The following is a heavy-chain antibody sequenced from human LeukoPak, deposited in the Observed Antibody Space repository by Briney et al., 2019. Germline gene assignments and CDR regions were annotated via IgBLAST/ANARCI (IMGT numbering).Heavy chain of an antibody. V-gene: IGHV3-30*18. CDR2: ISEDGSNI. D-gene: IGHD6-13*01. CDR1: GFTFRNYG. CDR3: AKDRETTASGTFDS. Sequence: GGTLRLSCAASGFTFRNYGMHCLRQAPGKGLEWVAVISEDGSNIHYADSVRGRFTISRDNSNNTLHLQMNSLRAEDTAIYYCAKDRETTASGTFDSWGQGTLVTVSS. J-gene: IGHJ4*02.